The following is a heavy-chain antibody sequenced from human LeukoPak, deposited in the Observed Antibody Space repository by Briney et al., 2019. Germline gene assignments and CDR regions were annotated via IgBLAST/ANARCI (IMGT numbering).Heavy chain of an antibody. CDR2: INPNSGGT. V-gene: IGHV1-2*06. CDR1: GYTFTGYY. Sequence: ASVKVSCKASGYTFTGYYMHWVRQAPGQGLEWMGRINPNSGGTNYAQKFQGRVTMTRDTSISTAYMELSRLRSDDTAVYYCARVQGSNWPFDYWGQGTLVTVSS. D-gene: IGHD4-11*01. CDR3: ARVQGSNWPFDY. J-gene: IGHJ4*02.